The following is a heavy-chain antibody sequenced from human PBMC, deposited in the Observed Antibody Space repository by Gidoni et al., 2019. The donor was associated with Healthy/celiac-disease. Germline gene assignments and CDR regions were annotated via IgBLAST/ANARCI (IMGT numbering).Heavy chain of an antibody. V-gene: IGHV3-30*18. CDR1: GFPFSSYG. CDR2: ISYDGSNK. J-gene: IGHJ4*02. CDR3: AKDREWEAHFDY. Sequence: QVQLVESGGGVVQPGRSLRLSCAASGFPFSSYGMHWVRQAPGKGLEWVAVISYDGSNKYYADSVKGRFTISRDNSKNTLYLQMNSLRAEDTAVYYCAKDREWEAHFDYWGQGTLVTVSS. D-gene: IGHD1-26*01.